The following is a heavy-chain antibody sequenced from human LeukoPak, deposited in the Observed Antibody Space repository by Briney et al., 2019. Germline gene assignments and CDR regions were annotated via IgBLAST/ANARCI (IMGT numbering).Heavy chain of an antibody. Sequence: SETLSLTCTVSGGSISSYYWSWIRQPPGKGLEWIGYIYYSGSTNYNPSLKSRVTISVDTSKNQFSLKLSSVTAADTAVYYCARRAIVVAPAAPYYYYYMDVWGKGTTVTVSS. V-gene: IGHV4-59*08. J-gene: IGHJ6*03. CDR1: GGSISSYY. D-gene: IGHD2-2*01. CDR3: ARRAIVVAPAAPYYYYYMDV. CDR2: IYYSGST.